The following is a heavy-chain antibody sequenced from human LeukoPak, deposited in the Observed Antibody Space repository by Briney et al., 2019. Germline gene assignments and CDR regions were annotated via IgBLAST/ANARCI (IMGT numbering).Heavy chain of an antibody. V-gene: IGHV4-59*01. CDR2: IYYSGST. CDR3: ARDRGPGNDAFDI. Sequence: KSSETLSLTCTVSGGSISSYYWSWIRQPPGKGLEWIGYIYYSGSTNYNPSLKSRVTISVDTSKNQFSLKLSSVTAADTAVYYCARDRGPGNDAFDIWGQGTMVTVSS. D-gene: IGHD1-14*01. J-gene: IGHJ3*02. CDR1: GGSISSYY.